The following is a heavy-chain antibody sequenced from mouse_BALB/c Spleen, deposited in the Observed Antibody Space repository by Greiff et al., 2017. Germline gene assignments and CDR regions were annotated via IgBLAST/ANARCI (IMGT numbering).Heavy chain of an antibody. Sequence: VQLQQSGAELVRPGTSVKVSCKASGYAFTNYLIEWVKQRPGQGLEWIGVINPGSGGTNYNEKFKGKATLTADKSSSTAYMQLSSLTSDDSAVYFCAREIYYYGSRDYYAMDYWGQGTSVTVSS. CDR1: GYAFTNYL. CDR3: AREIYYYGSRDYYAMDY. V-gene: IGHV1-54*01. CDR2: INPGSGGT. D-gene: IGHD1-1*01. J-gene: IGHJ4*01.